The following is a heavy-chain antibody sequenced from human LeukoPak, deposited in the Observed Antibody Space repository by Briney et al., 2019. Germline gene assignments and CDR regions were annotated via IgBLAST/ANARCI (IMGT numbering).Heavy chain of an antibody. Sequence: ASVKVSCKASGHTFSAYYMHWVRQTPGQGLEWMGWINPDSGGTNYAQKSQGRVTMTTDTSISTAYMEVSRLRSDDTAVYYCARVRIGQQLDKYYYYAMDVWGQGTTVTVSS. CDR3: ARVRIGQQLDKYYYYAMDV. D-gene: IGHD6-13*01. CDR1: GHTFSAYY. J-gene: IGHJ6*02. CDR2: INPDSGGT. V-gene: IGHV1-2*02.